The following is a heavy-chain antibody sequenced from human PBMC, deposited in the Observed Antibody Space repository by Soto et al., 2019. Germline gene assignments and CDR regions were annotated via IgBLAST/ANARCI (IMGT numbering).Heavy chain of an antibody. CDR3: ARFLPTVTTTYYFDY. J-gene: IGHJ4*02. V-gene: IGHV4-39*07. CDR2: INHSGST. D-gene: IGHD4-4*01. Sequence: SETLSLTCTVSRGSISSGTNYWSWIRQPPGKGLEWIGEINHSGSTNYNPSLKSRVTISVDTSKNQFSLQLSSVTAADTAVYYCARFLPTVTTTYYFDYWGQGTLVTVSS. CDR1: RGSISSGTNY.